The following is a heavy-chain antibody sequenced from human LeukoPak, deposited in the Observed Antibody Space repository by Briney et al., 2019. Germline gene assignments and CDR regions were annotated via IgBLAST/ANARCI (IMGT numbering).Heavy chain of an antibody. D-gene: IGHD2-21*02. Sequence: PGGSLRLSCAASGFTFSSYAMSWVRQAPGKGLEWVSAISGSGGSTYYADSVKGRFTISRDNSKNTLYLQMNSLRAEDTAVYYCAKDQLGMATASDAFDIWGQGTMVTVSS. V-gene: IGHV3-23*01. CDR2: ISGSGGST. CDR3: AKDQLGMATASDAFDI. CDR1: GFTFSSYA. J-gene: IGHJ3*02.